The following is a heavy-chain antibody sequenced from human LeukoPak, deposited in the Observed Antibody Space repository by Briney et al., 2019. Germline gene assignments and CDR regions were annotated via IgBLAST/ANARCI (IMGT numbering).Heavy chain of an antibody. D-gene: IGHD3-22*01. Sequence: GGSLRLSCAASGLTFSSYAMSWVRQAPGKGLEWVSAISGSGGSTYYVDSVKGRFTISRDNSKNTLYLQMNSLRAEDTAVYYCAKEGYYYDSSGYHWGQGTLVTVSS. J-gene: IGHJ5*02. V-gene: IGHV3-23*01. CDR2: ISGSGGST. CDR3: AKEGYYYDSSGYH. CDR1: GLTFSSYA.